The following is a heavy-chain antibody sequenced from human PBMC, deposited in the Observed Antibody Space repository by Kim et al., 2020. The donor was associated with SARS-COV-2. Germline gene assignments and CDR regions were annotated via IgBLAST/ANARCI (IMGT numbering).Heavy chain of an antibody. D-gene: IGHD1-7*01. CDR1: GYTFTSYG. V-gene: IGHV1-18*01. CDR3: ARDVTGTRVRSYGMDV. Sequence: ASVKVSCKASGYTFTSYGISWVRQAPGQGLEWMGWISAYNGNTNYAQKLQGRVTMTTDTSTSTAYMELRSLRSDDTAVYYCARDVTGTRVRSYGMDVWGQGTTVTVSS. CDR2: ISAYNGNT. J-gene: IGHJ6*02.